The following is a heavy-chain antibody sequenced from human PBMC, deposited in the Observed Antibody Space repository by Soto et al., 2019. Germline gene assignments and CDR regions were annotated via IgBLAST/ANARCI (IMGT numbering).Heavy chain of an antibody. J-gene: IGHJ4*02. CDR2: IKTVTDVGTT. V-gene: IGHV3-15*01. D-gene: IGHD3-3*01. Sequence: GGSLRLSCTVSGLIFNNAWITWVRQAPGKGLEWVGRIKTVTDVGTTEYAAPVKGRFIISRDDSKEMVLLEMNSLKTEDTALYYCTTGIGVVIPNYFGYWGQGALVTVSS. CDR1: GLIFNNAW. CDR3: TTGIGVVIPNYFGY.